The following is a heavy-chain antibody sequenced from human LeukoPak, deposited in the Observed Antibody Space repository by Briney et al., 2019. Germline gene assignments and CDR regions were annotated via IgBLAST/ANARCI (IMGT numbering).Heavy chain of an antibody. CDR3: AGGSGRGVFDI. J-gene: IGHJ3*02. V-gene: IGHV5-51*01. CDR2: IYPGDSHT. Sequence: GESLKISCHGSGYXFTSHWIGWVRQMPGRGLECMGIIYPGDSHTRYSPSFQGQVTISADKSFSTAYLQWSSLKASDTAMYYCAGGSGRGVFDIWGQGTMVSVSS. D-gene: IGHD3-10*01. CDR1: GYXFTSHW.